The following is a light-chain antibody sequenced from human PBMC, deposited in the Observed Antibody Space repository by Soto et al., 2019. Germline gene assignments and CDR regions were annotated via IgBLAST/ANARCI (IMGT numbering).Light chain of an antibody. J-gene: IGKJ5*01. V-gene: IGKV1-33*01. CDR3: LQYEILPT. Sequence: DIEVTQSPYSLSASVGDRVTITCQASQNINNYLNWYQQKPGRAPKLLIYDASNLEAGVPSRFRGSGSGTDFTFTISRLQPEDIAPYYWLQYEILPTFGQGTRLEIK. CDR2: DAS. CDR1: QNINNY.